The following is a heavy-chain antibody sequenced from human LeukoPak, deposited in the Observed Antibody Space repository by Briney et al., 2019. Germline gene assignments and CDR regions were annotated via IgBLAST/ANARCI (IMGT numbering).Heavy chain of an antibody. D-gene: IGHD3-16*01. CDR3: ARVPGGATWHIDY. CDR2: IYRGST. J-gene: IGHJ4*02. V-gene: IGHV4-4*07. Sequence: PSETLSLTCTVSGGSISTYYWSWIRQPAGKGLEWIGRIYRGSTNYNPSLKNRVTMSVDTSKNQFSLKLSSVTAADTAIYYCARVPGGATWHIDYWGQGTLVTVSS. CDR1: GGSISTYY.